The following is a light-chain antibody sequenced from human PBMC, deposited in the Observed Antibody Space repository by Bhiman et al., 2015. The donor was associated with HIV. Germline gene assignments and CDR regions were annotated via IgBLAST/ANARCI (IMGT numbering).Light chain of an antibody. CDR3: QSHDSSLSGVV. CDR1: SSNIGNHY. Sequence: QSVLTQPPSVSATPGQRVTVSCSGSSSNIGNHYVSWYQQVPGTAPTSVIIMNNQRPSGVPDRFSGSKSGTSASLAITGLQAEDEADYSCQSHDSSLSGVVFGGGTKLTVL. CDR2: MNN. J-gene: IGLJ2*01. V-gene: IGLV1-40*01.